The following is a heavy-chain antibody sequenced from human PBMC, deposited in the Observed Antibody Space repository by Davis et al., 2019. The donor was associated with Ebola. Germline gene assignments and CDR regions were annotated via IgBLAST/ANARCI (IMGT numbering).Heavy chain of an antibody. CDR1: GFTFSSYA. J-gene: IGHJ4*02. D-gene: IGHD6-13*01. V-gene: IGHV3-23*01. CDR2: ISGRDTST. CDR3: AKQSPSGSSWYGGYCFDY. Sequence: LSLTCATSGFTFSSYAMSWVRQAPGKGLEWVSTISGRDTSTYYADAVKGRFTISRDNSKNTLYLQMNSLRVQDTAVYYCAKQSPSGSSWYGGYCFDYWGQGTLVTVSS.